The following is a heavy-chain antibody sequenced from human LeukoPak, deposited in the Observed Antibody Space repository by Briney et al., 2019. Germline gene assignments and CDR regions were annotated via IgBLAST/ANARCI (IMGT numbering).Heavy chain of an antibody. Sequence: GRSLRLSCAASGFTFSSYAMHWVRRAPGKGLEWVAVISYDGSNKYYADSVKGRFTISRDNSKNTLYLQMNSLRAEDTAVYYCAKDPRGSGTFFDYWGQGTLVTVSS. CDR2: ISYDGSNK. CDR1: GFTFSSYA. J-gene: IGHJ4*02. D-gene: IGHD2-15*01. CDR3: AKDPRGSGTFFDY. V-gene: IGHV3-30-3*02.